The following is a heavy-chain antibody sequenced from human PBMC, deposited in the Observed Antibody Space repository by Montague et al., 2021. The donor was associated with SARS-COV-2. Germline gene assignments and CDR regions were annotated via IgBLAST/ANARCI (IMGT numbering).Heavy chain of an antibody. CDR2: IYFSGST. J-gene: IGHJ6*02. V-gene: IGHV4-59*08. D-gene: IGHD3-16*01. CDR3: ARVLGAANWGGYGGVDV. Sequence: SETLSLTCTVSGGSLSSYYWSWIRQPPGKGLEWIGYIYFSGSTNYNPSLKSRVTISVDTSKNQFSLKLSSVTAADTAVYYCARVLGAANWGGYGGVDVWGQGTPVSVSS. CDR1: GGSLSSYY.